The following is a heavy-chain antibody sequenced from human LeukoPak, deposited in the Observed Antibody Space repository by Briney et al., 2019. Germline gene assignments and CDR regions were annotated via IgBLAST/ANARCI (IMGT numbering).Heavy chain of an antibody. CDR1: GGSLSNNRYY. D-gene: IGHD3-10*01. CDR2: VHYSGSS. J-gene: IGHJ4*02. Sequence: SETLSLTCAVSGGSLSNNRYYCGWVRQPPGKGLEWLGSVHYSGSSYYNPSLKGRAPLSVDTSRIQCSLRLTSWAAADPAVYTCARVTYHGYQLFDYWGQGNLVTVS. V-gene: IGHV4-39*07. CDR3: ARVTYHGYQLFDY.